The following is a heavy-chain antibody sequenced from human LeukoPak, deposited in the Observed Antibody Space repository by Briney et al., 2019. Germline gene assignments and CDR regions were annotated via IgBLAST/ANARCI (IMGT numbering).Heavy chain of an antibody. V-gene: IGHV3-15*01. CDR1: GFTFTNAW. D-gene: IGHD3-3*01. CDR2: IKSKPDGETT. J-gene: IGHJ4*02. CDR3: ATTFGVVTFSFDY. Sequence: GGSLRLSCAASGFTFTNAWMNWVRQAPGKGLEWVGRIKSKPDGETTDYAAPVKGRLTISRDDSKNTLYLQMNNLKSEDTAVYYCATTFGVVTFSFDYWGQGTLVTVSS.